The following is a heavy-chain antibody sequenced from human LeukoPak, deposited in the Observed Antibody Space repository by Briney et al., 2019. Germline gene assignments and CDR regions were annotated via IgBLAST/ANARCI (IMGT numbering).Heavy chain of an antibody. D-gene: IGHD4/OR15-4a*01. CDR2: IFSST. CDR1: GFTFSSYG. V-gene: IGHV3-53*01. CDR3: ARRAGAYSHPYDY. J-gene: IGHJ4*02. Sequence: GGSLRLSCAASGFTFSSYGMSWVRQAPGKGLEWVSFIFSSTHYSDSVKGRFTISRDNSKNTLYLQMNSLRAEDTAVYYCARRAGAYSHPYDYWGQGTLVTVSS.